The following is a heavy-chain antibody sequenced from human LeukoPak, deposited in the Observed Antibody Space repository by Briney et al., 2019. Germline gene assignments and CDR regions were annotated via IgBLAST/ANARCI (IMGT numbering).Heavy chain of an antibody. CDR1: GFTFSGSA. D-gene: IGHD6-19*01. V-gene: IGHV3-73*01. CDR2: IRSKANSYAT. CDR3: TRLPSTGYSSGY. Sequence: PGGSLRLSCAASGFTFSGSAMHWVRQASGKGLEWVGRIRSKANSYATAYAASVKGRFTISRDDSKNTAYLQMNSLKTEDTAVYYCTRLPSTGYSSGYWGQGTLVTVSS. J-gene: IGHJ4*02.